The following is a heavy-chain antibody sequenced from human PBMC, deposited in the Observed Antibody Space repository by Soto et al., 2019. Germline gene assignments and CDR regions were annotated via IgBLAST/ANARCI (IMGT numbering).Heavy chain of an antibody. Sequence: LRLSCAASGFTFSSYGMHWVRQAPGKGLEWVAVIWYDGSNKYYADSVKGRFTISRDNSKNTLYLQMNSLRAEDTAVYYCARGGVRGYSYGYYFDYWGQGTLVTVSS. J-gene: IGHJ4*02. CDR1: GFTFSSYG. CDR2: IWYDGSNK. D-gene: IGHD5-18*01. V-gene: IGHV3-33*01. CDR3: ARGGVRGYSYGYYFDY.